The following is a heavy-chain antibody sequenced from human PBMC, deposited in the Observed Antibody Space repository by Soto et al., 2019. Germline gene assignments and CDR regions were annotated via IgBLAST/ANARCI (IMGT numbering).Heavy chain of an antibody. CDR1: GGTFSNFG. J-gene: IGHJ5*02. D-gene: IGHD6-13*01. V-gene: IGHV1-69*01. Sequence: QVQLVQSGAEVKKPGSSVRVSCKASGGTFSNFGFSWVRQAPGQGLEWMGGIIPIFASSNYAQKFQGRLTITADESTSKAYMDLRSPRSEDTDVYFCAKDVGFQQLLFVFETWGQGTLVTVSS. CDR3: AKDVGFQQLLFVFET. CDR2: IIPIFASS.